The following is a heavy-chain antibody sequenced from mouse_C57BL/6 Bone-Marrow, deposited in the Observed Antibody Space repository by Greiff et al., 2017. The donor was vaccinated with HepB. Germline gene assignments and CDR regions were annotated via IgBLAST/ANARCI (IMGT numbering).Heavy chain of an antibody. D-gene: IGHD2-10*02. V-gene: IGHV2-6-1*01. CDR3: ARHREPYGNYVRYYAMDY. J-gene: IGHJ4*01. CDR1: GFSLTSYG. Sequence: VQLQQSGPGLVAPSQSLSITCTVSGFSLTSYGVHWVRQPPGKGLEWLVVIWSDGSTTYNSALKSRLSISKDNSKSQVFLKMNSLQTDDTAMYYCARHREPYGNYVRYYAMDYWGQGTSVTVSS. CDR2: IWSDGST.